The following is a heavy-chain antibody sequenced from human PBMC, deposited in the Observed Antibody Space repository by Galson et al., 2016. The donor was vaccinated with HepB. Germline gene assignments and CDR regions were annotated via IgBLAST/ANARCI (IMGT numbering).Heavy chain of an antibody. CDR1: GFTFSSYS. V-gene: IGHV3-48*02. J-gene: IGHJ2*01. D-gene: IGHD6-19*01. Sequence: SLRLSCAASGFTFSSYSMNWVRLAPGKGLEWVSYISSTGSTMFYTDSVKGRFTISRDNAKNSLYLQMNSLRDEDTAVYYCERRSSSGWYSLGNWYFDLWGRGTLVTVSS. CDR2: ISSTGSTM. CDR3: ERRSSSGWYSLGNWYFDL.